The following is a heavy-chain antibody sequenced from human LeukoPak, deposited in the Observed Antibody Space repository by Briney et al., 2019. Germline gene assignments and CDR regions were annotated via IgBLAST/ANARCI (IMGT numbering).Heavy chain of an antibody. V-gene: IGHV3-30*18. CDR2: ISYDGSNK. J-gene: IGHJ4*02. D-gene: IGHD6-6*01. CDR3: AKARQPYSSSTYYFDY. CDR1: GFTFSSYG. Sequence: GGSLRLSCAASGFTFSSYGMHWVRQAPGKGLEWVAVISYDGSNKYYADSVKGRFTISRDNSKNTLYLQMNSLRAEDTAVYYCAKARQPYSSSTYYFDYWGQGTLVTVSS.